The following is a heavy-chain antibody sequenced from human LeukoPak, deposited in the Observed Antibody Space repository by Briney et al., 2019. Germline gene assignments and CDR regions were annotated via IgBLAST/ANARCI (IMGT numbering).Heavy chain of an antibody. J-gene: IGHJ5*02. Sequence: GGSLRLSCAASGFTFSSYWMHWVRQAPGKGLVWVSRINSDGTSTNYADSVKGRFTISRDNAKNTLYLQMNSLRAEDTGVCYCGPLGQTHRSGPPNYDYNWFDPWGQGTLVTVSS. CDR3: GPLGQTHRSGPPNYDYNWFDP. V-gene: IGHV3-74*01. CDR2: INSDGTST. D-gene: IGHD3-3*01. CDR1: GFTFSSYW.